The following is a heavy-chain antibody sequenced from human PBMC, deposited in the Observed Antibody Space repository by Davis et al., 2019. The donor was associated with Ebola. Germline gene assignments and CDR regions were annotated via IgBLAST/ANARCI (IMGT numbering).Heavy chain of an antibody. CDR1: GFTFSSYS. D-gene: IGHD3-22*01. V-gene: IGHV3-48*02. CDR3: ARDFQSDYDSSGYYPMPDY. J-gene: IGHJ4*02. CDR2: ISSGSRSI. Sequence: GESLKISCAASGFTFSSYSLNWVRQAPGKGLEWVSYISSGSRSIYYADSVKGRFTVSRDNAKNSVYLQMNSLRDEDTAVYYCARDFQSDYDSSGYYPMPDYWGQGTLVTVSS.